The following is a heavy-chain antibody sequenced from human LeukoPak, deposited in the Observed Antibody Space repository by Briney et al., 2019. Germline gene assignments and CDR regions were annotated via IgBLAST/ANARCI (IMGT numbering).Heavy chain of an antibody. Sequence: GGSLRLSCAASGFTFSSYAMHWVRQAPGKGLEWVAVISYDGSNKYYADSVKGGFTLSRDNSKNTLYLQMNSLRAEDTAVYYCARGDDYVWGSYRYVTPVDYWGQGTLVTVSS. D-gene: IGHD3-16*02. V-gene: IGHV3-30-3*01. CDR1: GFTFSSYA. J-gene: IGHJ4*02. CDR3: ARGDDYVWGSYRYVTPVDY. CDR2: ISYDGSNK.